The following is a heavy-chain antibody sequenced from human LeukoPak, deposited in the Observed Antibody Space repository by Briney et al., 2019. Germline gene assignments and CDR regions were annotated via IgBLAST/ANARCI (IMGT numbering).Heavy chain of an antibody. CDR3: AKLPQLLYYYDSSGYPFDY. D-gene: IGHD3-22*01. CDR1: GFTFSSYG. V-gene: IGHV3-30*18. Sequence: GGSLRLSCAASGFTFSSYGMHWVRQAPGKGLEWVAVISYDGSNKYYADSVKGRFTISGDNSKNTLYLQMNSLRAEDTAVYYCAKLPQLLYYYDSSGYPFDYWGQGTLVTVSS. CDR2: ISYDGSNK. J-gene: IGHJ4*02.